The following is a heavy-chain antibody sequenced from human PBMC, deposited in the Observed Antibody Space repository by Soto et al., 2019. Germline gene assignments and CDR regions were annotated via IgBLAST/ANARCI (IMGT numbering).Heavy chain of an antibody. CDR2: INPSGGST. V-gene: IGHV1-46*01. Sequence: ASVKVSCKVSGYTLTELSMHWVRQAPGKGLDWMVIINPSGGSTSYSQKFQGRVTMTRDTSTSTVYMELSSLRSEDTAVYYCARSSSSWYLGYYYYGMDVWGQGTTVTVSS. J-gene: IGHJ6*02. D-gene: IGHD6-13*01. CDR3: ARSSSSWYLGYYYYGMDV. CDR1: GYTLTELS.